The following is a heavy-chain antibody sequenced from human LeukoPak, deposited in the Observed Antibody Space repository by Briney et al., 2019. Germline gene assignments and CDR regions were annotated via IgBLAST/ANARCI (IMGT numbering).Heavy chain of an antibody. CDR1: GGSFSGYY. CDR2: INRSGST. Sequence: KASETLSLTCAVYGGSFSGYYWSWIRQPPGKGLEWIGEINRSGSTNYNPSLKSRVTISVDTSKNQFSLKLSSVTAADTAVYYCARRGLYGLIYWGQETLVTVSS. J-gene: IGHJ4*02. D-gene: IGHD2/OR15-2a*01. CDR3: ARRGLYGLIY. V-gene: IGHV4-34*01.